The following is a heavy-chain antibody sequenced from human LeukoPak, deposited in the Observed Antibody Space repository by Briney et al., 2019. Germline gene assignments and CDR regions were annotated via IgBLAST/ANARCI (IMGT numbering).Heavy chain of an antibody. Sequence: SETLSLICTVSGGSISSSSYYWGWIRQPPGKGLEWIGSIYYSGSTYYNPSLKSRVTISVDTSKNQFSLKLSSVTAADTAVYYCARHGIPYDSSGYRFAFDIWGQGTTVTVSS. J-gene: IGHJ3*02. V-gene: IGHV4-39*01. D-gene: IGHD3-22*01. CDR1: GGSISSSSYY. CDR3: ARHGIPYDSSGYRFAFDI. CDR2: IYYSGST.